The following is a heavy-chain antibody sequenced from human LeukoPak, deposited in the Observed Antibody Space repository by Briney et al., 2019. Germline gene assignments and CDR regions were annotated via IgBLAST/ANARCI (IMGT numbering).Heavy chain of an antibody. Sequence: PSETLSLTCTVSGGSISSNSYYWSWIRQPPGKGLEWIGYIYYTGSTNYNSSLKSRVTISVDTSKNQFSLNLSSVTAADTAMYYCARAVLATKSEHWFDSWGQGTLVTVSS. CDR2: IYYTGST. CDR3: ARAVLATKSEHWFDS. V-gene: IGHV4-61*01. J-gene: IGHJ5*01. D-gene: IGHD2-8*01. CDR1: GGSISSNSYY.